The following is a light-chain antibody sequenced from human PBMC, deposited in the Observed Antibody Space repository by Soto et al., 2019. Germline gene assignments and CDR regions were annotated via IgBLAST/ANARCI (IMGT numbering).Light chain of an antibody. CDR2: GAS. V-gene: IGKV3-20*01. CDR1: QSVSSNN. J-gene: IGKJ5*01. Sequence: EIVLTQSPGTLSLSPGERATLSCRASQSVSSNNLAWYHQKPGQPPRLLIYGASSRATGIPDRFSGSGSGTDFTLTISRLEPDDFAVYYCQQYDNSITFGQGTRL. CDR3: QQYDNSIT.